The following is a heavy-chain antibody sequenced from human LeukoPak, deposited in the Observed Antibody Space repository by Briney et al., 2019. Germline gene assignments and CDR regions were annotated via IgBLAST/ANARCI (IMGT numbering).Heavy chain of an antibody. D-gene: IGHD6-19*01. Sequence: PGGSLRLSCAASGFTFSGYDMRWVRQPPGKGLEWVSTIDIAGDTYYPDSVKGRFTISRQNGKNSLYLQMNSLRAEDTAVYYCTRTSLSGWFDSWGQGTLVTVSS. V-gene: IGHV3-13*01. CDR1: GFTFSGYD. CDR2: IDIAGDT. CDR3: TRTSLSGWFDS. J-gene: IGHJ5*01.